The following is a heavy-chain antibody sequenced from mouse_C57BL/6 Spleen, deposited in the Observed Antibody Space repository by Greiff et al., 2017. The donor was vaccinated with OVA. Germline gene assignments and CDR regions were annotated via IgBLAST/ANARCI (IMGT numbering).Heavy chain of an antibody. CDR1: GFNIKDYY. Sequence: VHVKQSGAELVKPGASVKLSCTASGFNIKDYYMHWVKQRTEQGLEWIGRIDPEDGETKYAPKFQGKATITADTSSNTAYLQLSSLTSEDTAVYYCARGGDYGSSYDAMDYWGQGTSVTVSS. CDR3: ARGGDYGSSYDAMDY. CDR2: IDPEDGET. V-gene: IGHV14-2*01. D-gene: IGHD1-1*01. J-gene: IGHJ4*01.